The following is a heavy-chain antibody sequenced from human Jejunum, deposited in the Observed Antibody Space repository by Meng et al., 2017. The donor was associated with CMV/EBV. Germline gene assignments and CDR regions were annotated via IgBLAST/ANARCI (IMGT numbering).Heavy chain of an antibody. V-gene: IGHV1-18*04. CDR2: ISLGNGQT. CDR3: ARDVWGFDY. J-gene: IGHJ4*02. D-gene: IGHD7-27*01. Sequence: QVCLLQSEAKVKKPGASVKISCKTSGYTFTDHNIGWVRQAPGQGLEWVGWISLGNGQTVYGHKVQGRVTVTTDTSTSTAYMELRSLRSDDTAMYYCARDVWGFDYWGQGTLVTVSS. CDR1: GYTFTDHN.